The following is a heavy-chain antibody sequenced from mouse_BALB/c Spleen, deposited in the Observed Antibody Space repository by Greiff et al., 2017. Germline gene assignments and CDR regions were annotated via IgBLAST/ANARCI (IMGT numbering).Heavy chain of an antibody. CDR1: GFTFSDYG. J-gene: IGHJ3*01. V-gene: IGHV5-15*02. D-gene: IGHD4-1*01. CDR3: ANWDRAWFAD. CDR2: ISNLAYSI. Sequence: DVKLEESGGGLVQPGGSRKLSCAASGFTFSDYGLAWVRQAPGKGPEWVAFISNLAYSIYYADTVTGRFPISRENAKNTLYLEMSSLRSEDTAMYYCANWDRAWFADWGQGTLVTVAA.